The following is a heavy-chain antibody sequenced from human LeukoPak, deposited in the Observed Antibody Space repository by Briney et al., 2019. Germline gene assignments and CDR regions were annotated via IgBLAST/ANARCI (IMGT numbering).Heavy chain of an antibody. J-gene: IGHJ4*02. D-gene: IGHD3-10*01. CDR2: INSSGGST. CDR3: AREGYTMAPDY. CDR1: GYTFTSYY. Sequence: ASVKVSCKASGYTFTSYYMHWVRQAPGQGLEWMGIINSSGGSTSYAQKFQGRVTMTRDTSTSTVYMELSSLRSEDTAVYYCAREGYTMAPDYWGQGTLVTVSS. V-gene: IGHV1-46*01.